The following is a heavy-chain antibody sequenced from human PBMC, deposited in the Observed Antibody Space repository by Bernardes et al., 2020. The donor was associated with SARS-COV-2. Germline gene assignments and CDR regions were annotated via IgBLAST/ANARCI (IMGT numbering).Heavy chain of an antibody. Sequence: GGSLRLSCAASGFTFSSYAMSWVRQAPGKGLEWVSAISGSGGSTYYADSVKGRFTISRDNSKNTLYLQMNSLRAEDTAVYYCAKVDSSSWYPRHNWFDPWGQGTLVTVSS. CDR3: AKVDSSSWYPRHNWFDP. CDR1: GFTFSSYA. V-gene: IGHV3-23*01. J-gene: IGHJ5*02. CDR2: ISGSGGST. D-gene: IGHD6-13*01.